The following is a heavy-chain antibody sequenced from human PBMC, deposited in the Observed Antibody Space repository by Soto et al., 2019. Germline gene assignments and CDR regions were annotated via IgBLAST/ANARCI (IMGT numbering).Heavy chain of an antibody. J-gene: IGHJ3*02. CDR3: ARDHPARLYSSGWPRRAFDI. V-gene: IGHV1-18*01. D-gene: IGHD6-19*01. CDR1: GYTFTSYG. CDR2: ISAYNGNT. Sequence: QVQLVQSGAEVKKPGASVKVSCKASGYTFTSYGISWVRQAPGQGLEWMGWISAYNGNTNYAQKLQGRVTMTTDTTKSTDYMELRSLRSDDTAVYYCARDHPARLYSSGWPRRAFDIWGQGTMVTVSS.